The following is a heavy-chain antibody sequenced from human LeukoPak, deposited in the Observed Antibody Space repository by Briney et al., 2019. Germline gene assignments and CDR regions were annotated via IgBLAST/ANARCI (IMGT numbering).Heavy chain of an antibody. J-gene: IGHJ3*02. D-gene: IGHD4-23*01. Sequence: KLQGRVTMTTDTSTSTIYMELSSLRSDDTAVYYCARDLNYGGNPALDAFDIWGQGTMVTVSS. CDR3: ARDLNYGGNPALDAFDI. V-gene: IGHV1-18*01.